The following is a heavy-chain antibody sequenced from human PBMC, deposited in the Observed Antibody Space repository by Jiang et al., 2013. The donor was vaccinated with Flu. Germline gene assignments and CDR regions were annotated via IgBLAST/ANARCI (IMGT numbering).Heavy chain of an antibody. D-gene: IGHD3-22*01. CDR1: GFTFSSYD. J-gene: IGHJ4*02. V-gene: IGHV3-13*05. CDR2: IGTAGDP. Sequence: VQLLESGGGLVQPGGSLRLSCAASGFTFSSYDMHWVRQATGKGLEWVSAIGTAGDPYYPGSVKGRFTISRENAKNSLYLQMNSLRAGDTAVYYCARAVYYYDSSGYWAVYFDYWGQGTLVTVSS. CDR3: ARAVYYYDSSGYWAVYFDY.